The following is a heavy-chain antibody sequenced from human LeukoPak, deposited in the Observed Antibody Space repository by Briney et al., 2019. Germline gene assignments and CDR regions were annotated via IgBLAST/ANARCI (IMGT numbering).Heavy chain of an antibody. Sequence: PGGSLRLSCAASGFTFSSYAMSWVRQAPGKGLEWVSAISGSGGSTYYADSVKGRFTISKDNSKNTLYLQMNSLRAEDTAVYYCAKLGRETQWWLIDYWGQGTLVSVSS. CDR1: GFTFSSYA. J-gene: IGHJ4*02. CDR2: ISGSGGST. V-gene: IGHV3-23*01. CDR3: AKLGRETQWWLIDY. D-gene: IGHD2-8*01.